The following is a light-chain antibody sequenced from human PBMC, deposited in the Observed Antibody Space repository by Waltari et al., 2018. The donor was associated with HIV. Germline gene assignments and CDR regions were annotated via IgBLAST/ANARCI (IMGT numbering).Light chain of an antibody. J-gene: IGKJ3*01. CDR3: QQPNNYWAT. Sequence: DIQLTQSPSFLSASVGDRVTITCRASQDINNFLAWYQQEPGKAPKLLIYSASTLQIGVPSRFSGSGSGTEFALTISSLQPEDFATYYCQQPNNYWATVGPGTKVDIK. V-gene: IGKV1-9*01. CDR2: SAS. CDR1: QDINNF.